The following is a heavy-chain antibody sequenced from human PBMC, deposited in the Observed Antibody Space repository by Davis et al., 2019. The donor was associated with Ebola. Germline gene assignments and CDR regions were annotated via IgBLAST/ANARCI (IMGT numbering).Heavy chain of an antibody. V-gene: IGHV5-51*01. D-gene: IGHD4-11*01. Sequence: GESLKISCKGSGYRFTSYWIGWVRQMPGKGLEWMGIIHPGDSDTRYSPSFQGQVTISADRSTSTAYLQLSSLKASDTALYYCASLRRTVTGMDDAFDIWGQGTMVTVSS. J-gene: IGHJ3*02. CDR2: IHPGDSDT. CDR1: GYRFTSYW. CDR3: ASLRRTVTGMDDAFDI.